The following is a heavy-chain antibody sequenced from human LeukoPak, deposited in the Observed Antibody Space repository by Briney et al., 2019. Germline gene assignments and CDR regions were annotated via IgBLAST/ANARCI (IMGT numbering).Heavy chain of an antibody. Sequence: ASVKVSCKASGYTFTSYYMHWVRQAPGQGLEWMGIINPSGGSTSYAQKFQGRVTMTRDTSTSTVYMELSSLRSEDTAVYYCAIVSADNWFDPWGQGTLVTVSS. CDR1: GYTFTSYY. CDR3: AIVSADNWFDP. V-gene: IGHV1-46*01. J-gene: IGHJ5*02. CDR2: INPSGGST.